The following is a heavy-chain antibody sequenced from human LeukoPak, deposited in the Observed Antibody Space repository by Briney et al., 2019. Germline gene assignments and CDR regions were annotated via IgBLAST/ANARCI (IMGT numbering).Heavy chain of an antibody. Sequence: ASVRVSCKASGYTFTSYYMHWVRQAPGQGLEWMGIINPSGGSTSYAQKFQGRVTMTEDTSTDTAYMDLSSLRSEDTAVYYCATGPGFDWLIDAFDIWGQGTMVTVSS. CDR1: GYTFTSYY. D-gene: IGHD3-9*01. CDR2: INPSGGST. J-gene: IGHJ3*02. V-gene: IGHV1-46*01. CDR3: ATGPGFDWLIDAFDI.